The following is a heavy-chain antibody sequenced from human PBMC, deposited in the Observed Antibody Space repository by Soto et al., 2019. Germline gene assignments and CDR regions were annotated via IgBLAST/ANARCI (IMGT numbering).Heavy chain of an antibody. J-gene: IGHJ5*02. CDR1: GFTVSSNY. V-gene: IGHV3-53*04. Sequence: EVQLVESGGGLVQPGGSLRLSCAASGFTVSSNYMSWVRQAPGKGLEWVSVIYSGGSTYYADSVKGRFTISRHNSKNTLYLQMISLRAEDTAVDYCARGRDCGGDCPNWFDPWGQGTLVTVSS. CDR2: IYSGGST. D-gene: IGHD2-21*02. CDR3: ARGRDCGGDCPNWFDP.